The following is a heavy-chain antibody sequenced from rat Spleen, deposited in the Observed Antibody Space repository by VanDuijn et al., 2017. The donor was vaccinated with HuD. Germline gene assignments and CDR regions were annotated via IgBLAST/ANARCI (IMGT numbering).Heavy chain of an antibody. CDR1: GFTFSDYA. CDR2: ITYDGSST. CDR3: ARRRYFDF. V-gene: IGHV5-7*01. Sequence: EVQLVESGGGLVQPGRSLKLSCAASGFTFSDYAMNWIRQAPTKGLEWVATITYDGSSTYYRDSVKGRFTISRDNAKSTLYLQKDSLRSEDTATYYCARRRYFDFWGPGTMVTVSS. J-gene: IGHJ1*01.